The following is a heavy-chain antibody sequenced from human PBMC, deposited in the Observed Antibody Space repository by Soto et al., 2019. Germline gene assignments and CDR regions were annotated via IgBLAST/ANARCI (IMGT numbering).Heavy chain of an antibody. CDR2: INHSGST. CDR1: GGSFNGYY. V-gene: IGHV4-34*01. J-gene: IGHJ4*02. D-gene: IGHD2-8*02. Sequence: PSETLSLTCAVYGGSFNGYYWTWIRQPPGTGLEWIGEINHSGSTNYNPSLKSRVTISVDTSKNQFSLKLTSVTAADTAVYYCARDKITGPFDYWGQGTLVTVSS. CDR3: ARDKITGPFDY.